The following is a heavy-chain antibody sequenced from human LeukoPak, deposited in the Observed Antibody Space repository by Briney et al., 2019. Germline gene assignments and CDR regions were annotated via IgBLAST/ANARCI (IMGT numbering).Heavy chain of an antibody. V-gene: IGHV3-30-3*02. Sequence: GGSLRLSCAASGFTFSNYAMHWVRQAPGKGLEWVAFIYYDGSNKYYEDSVKGRFTISRDDSKNTLYLQMNSLRPEDTAVYYCAKTFSGGGDFWSGSFYYYYYMDVWGKGTTVTVSS. D-gene: IGHD3-3*01. CDR1: GFTFSNYA. CDR3: AKTFSGGGDFWSGSFYYYYYMDV. J-gene: IGHJ6*03. CDR2: IYYDGSNK.